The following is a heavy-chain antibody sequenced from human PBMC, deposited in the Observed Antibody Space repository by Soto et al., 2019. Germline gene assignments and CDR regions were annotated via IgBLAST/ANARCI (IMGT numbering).Heavy chain of an antibody. Sequence: GGSLRLSCAASGFTFSSYGMHWVRQAPGKGLEWVAVIWYDGSNKYYADSVKGRFTISRDNSKNTLYLQMNSLRAEDTAVYYCARDHYYGSGSYYVTEYYYYYYMDVWGKGTTVTVSS. CDR3: ARDHYYGSGSYYVTEYYYYYYMDV. D-gene: IGHD3-10*01. CDR1: GFTFSSYG. J-gene: IGHJ6*03. CDR2: IWYDGSNK. V-gene: IGHV3-33*01.